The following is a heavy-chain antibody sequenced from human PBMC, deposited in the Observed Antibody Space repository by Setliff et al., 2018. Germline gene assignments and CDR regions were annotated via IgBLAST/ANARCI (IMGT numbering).Heavy chain of an antibody. D-gene: IGHD3-10*01. CDR3: MSTPSGTYSTYYYYYNMDV. J-gene: IGHJ6*03. CDR1: GFTFSNTW. Sequence: GGSLRLSCAASGFTFSNTWMSWVRQAPGKGLEWVGQIKRETDGETTDYAAPVKGRFIISRDDSKRTLYLQMNSLKNEDTALYYCMSTPSGTYSTYYYYYNMDVWGKGTQVTVSS. V-gene: IGHV3-15*01. CDR2: IKRETDGETT.